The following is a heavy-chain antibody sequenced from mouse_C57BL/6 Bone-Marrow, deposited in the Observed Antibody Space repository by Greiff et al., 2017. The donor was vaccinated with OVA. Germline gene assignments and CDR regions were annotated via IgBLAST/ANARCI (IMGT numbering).Heavy chain of an antibody. CDR2: IYPRSGNT. Sequence: QVQLQQSGAELARPGASVKLSCKASGYTFTSYGISWVKQRTGQGLEWIGEIYPRSGNTYYNEKFKGKATLTADKSSSTAYMELRSLTSEDSAVYFCARGATVVALYYYAMDYWGQGTSVTVSS. D-gene: IGHD1-1*01. CDR3: ARGATVVALYYYAMDY. V-gene: IGHV1-81*01. CDR1: GYTFTSYG. J-gene: IGHJ4*01.